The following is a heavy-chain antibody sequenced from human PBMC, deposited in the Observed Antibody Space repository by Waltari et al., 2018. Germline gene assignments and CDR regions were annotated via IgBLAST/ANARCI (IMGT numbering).Heavy chain of an antibody. J-gene: IGHJ4*02. CDR2: FYFSWGT. V-gene: IGHV4-39*07. CDR1: GGSISSSSYY. Sequence: QLQLQESGPGLVKPSETLSLTCTVSGGSISSSSYYWGWIRQPPGKGLEWIGSFYFSWGTHYNPSLKSRFTISVDTSKNQFSLKLSSVTAADTAVYYCASDGSGSYYNFDYWGQGTLVTVSS. D-gene: IGHD3-10*01. CDR3: ASDGSGSYYNFDY.